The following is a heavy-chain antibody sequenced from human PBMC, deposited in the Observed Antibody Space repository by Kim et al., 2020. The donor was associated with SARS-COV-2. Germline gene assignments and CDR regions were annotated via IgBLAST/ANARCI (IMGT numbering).Heavy chain of an antibody. CDR2: IFYSGST. D-gene: IGHD3-10*01. J-gene: IGHJ4*02. Sequence: SETLSLTCTVSGGSIDSYYWSWIRQPPGKGLEWIGYIFYSGSTNYNPSLKSRVTISVDTSKNQFSLKLSSVTAADTAVYYCARVPYGSGRIDYWGQGTLVTVSS. CDR1: GGSIDSYY. V-gene: IGHV4-59*13. CDR3: ARVPYGSGRIDY.